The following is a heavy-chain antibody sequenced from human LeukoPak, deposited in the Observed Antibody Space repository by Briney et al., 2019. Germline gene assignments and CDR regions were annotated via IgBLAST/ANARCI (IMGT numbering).Heavy chain of an antibody. CDR3: VTDGFDF. CDR2: VYYTGHT. V-gene: IGHV4-39*01. Sequence: PSETLSLTCSVSGASISSPVYYWGWIRQTPGKGLEWLGGVYYTGHTYHNPSLKSRVAMSVDTSKNQFSLKLSSVTATDTAVYYCVTDGFDFWGQGTMVTVSS. J-gene: IGHJ3*01. CDR1: GASISSPVYY.